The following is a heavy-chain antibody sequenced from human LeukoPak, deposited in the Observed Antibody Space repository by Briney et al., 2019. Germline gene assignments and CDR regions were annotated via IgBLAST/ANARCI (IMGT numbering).Heavy chain of an antibody. CDR1: GGSISSYY. CDR3: ARASDSSGYYLIDY. D-gene: IGHD3-22*01. J-gene: IGHJ4*02. CDR2: IYYSGST. V-gene: IGHV4-59*01. Sequence: PSETLSLTCTVSGGSISSYYWSWIRQPPGKGLEWIGYIYYSGSTNYNPSLKSRVTISVATSKNQFSLKLSSVTAADTAVYYCARASDSSGYYLIDYWGQGTLVTVSS.